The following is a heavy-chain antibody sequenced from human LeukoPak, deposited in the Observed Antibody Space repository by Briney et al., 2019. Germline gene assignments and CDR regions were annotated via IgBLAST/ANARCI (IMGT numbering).Heavy chain of an antibody. D-gene: IGHD4-17*01. CDR3: ASGHDYGDYDY. V-gene: IGHV1-69*04. CDR2: IIPILGIA. CDR1: GGTFSSYA. Sequence: GPSVKVSCKASGGTFSSYAISWVRQAPGQGLEWMGRIIPILGIANYAQKFQGRVTITADKSTSTAYMELSSLRSEDTAVYYCASGHDYGDYDYWGQGTLVTVSS. J-gene: IGHJ4*02.